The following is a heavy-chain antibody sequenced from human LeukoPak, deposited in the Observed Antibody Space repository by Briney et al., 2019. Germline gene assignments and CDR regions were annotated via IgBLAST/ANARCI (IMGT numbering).Heavy chain of an antibody. CDR1: GFIFSNSG. CDR2: IRYDGSKT. Sequence: PGGSPGLSRAAAGFIFSNSGMHLFPQAPGQGPQWVALIRYDGSKTFYADSVKGRLSISRDNSKNTLYLEMKSLRVEDTATYYCARGGVGESGVDYWGQGTLVTVSS. D-gene: IGHD4-17*01. J-gene: IGHJ4*02. CDR3: ARGGVGESGVDY. V-gene: IGHV3-30*02.